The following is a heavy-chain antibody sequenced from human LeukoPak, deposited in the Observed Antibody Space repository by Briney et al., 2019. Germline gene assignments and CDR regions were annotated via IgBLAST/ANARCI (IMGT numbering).Heavy chain of an antibody. Sequence: SETLSLTCTVSGGSISSSSYYWGWIRQPPGKGLEWIGSIYSRSIYYNPSLKSRVTISVDASKSQFSLRLSSVTAADTAVYYCARLTYSNNWYFRRGLDNWFDPWGQGTLVTVSS. V-gene: IGHV4-39*07. CDR2: IYSRSI. D-gene: IGHD6-13*01. J-gene: IGHJ5*02. CDR1: GGSISSSSYY. CDR3: ARLTYSNNWYFRRGLDNWFDP.